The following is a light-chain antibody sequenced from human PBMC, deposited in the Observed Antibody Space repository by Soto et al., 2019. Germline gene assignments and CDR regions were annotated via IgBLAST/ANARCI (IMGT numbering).Light chain of an antibody. CDR3: LQHYIYPLT. J-gene: IGKJ4*01. CDR2: STS. CDR1: QGIRND. V-gene: IGKV1-17*01. Sequence: DIPMTQSPSSLSASVGDRVTITCRASQGIRNDLGWYQQKPGKAPKRLIYSTSTLESGVPSRFSGSTSGLEFTLTISSLQPDDFATYYCLQHYIYPLTFGGGTKVELK.